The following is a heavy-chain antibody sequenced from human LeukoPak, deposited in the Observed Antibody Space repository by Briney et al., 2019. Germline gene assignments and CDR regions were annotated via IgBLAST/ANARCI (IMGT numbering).Heavy chain of an antibody. CDR1: GDSINSLDL. J-gene: IGHJ6*02. V-gene: IGHV4-4*02. Sequence: SGTLSLTCTVSGDSINSLDLWSWVRQPPGKGLEWIGEMYLSGTTHSNPSVKSRVTISVDTSKNQFSLKLSSVTAADTAVYYCARDIVVVSRYYYYGMDVWGQGTTVTVSS. CDR3: ARDIVVVSRYYYYGMDV. D-gene: IGHD2-15*01. CDR2: MYLSGTT.